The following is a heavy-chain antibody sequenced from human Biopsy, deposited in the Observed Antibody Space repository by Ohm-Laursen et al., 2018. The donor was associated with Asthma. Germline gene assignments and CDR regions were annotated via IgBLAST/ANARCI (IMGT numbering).Heavy chain of an antibody. CDR2: ISFDGRYE. D-gene: IGHD3-3*01. CDR1: GFSFGSFG. J-gene: IGHJ4*02. Sequence: SLRLSCAASGFSFGSFGMHWVRQVPGKGPEWVALISFDGRYECYADSVKGRFTISRDNPMKRLYLQMSSLTAEDTAVYYCASRGGDFWSGYYMDYWGQGTLVTVSS. V-gene: IGHV3-30*03. CDR3: ASRGGDFWSGYYMDY.